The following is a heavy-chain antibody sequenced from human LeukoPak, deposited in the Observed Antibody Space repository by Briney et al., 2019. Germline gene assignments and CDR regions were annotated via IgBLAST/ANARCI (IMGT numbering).Heavy chain of an antibody. Sequence: GGSLRLSCAASGYTLSGHGLSSGWEAPRERVEWVSTINGTGDNTYYADSVKGRFSISRDNRKNSLYLQMNSLIADDTALYYCAKEVVEVIPTAVDGELYFYYYGMDVWGQGTTVIVSS. D-gene: IGHD2-2*01. CDR1: GYTLSGHG. CDR2: INGTGDNT. J-gene: IGHJ6*02. V-gene: IGHV3-43*02. CDR3: AKEVVEVIPTAVDGELYFYYYGMDV.